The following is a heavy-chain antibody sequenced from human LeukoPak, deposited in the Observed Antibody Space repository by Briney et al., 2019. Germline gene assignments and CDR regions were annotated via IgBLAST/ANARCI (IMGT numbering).Heavy chain of an antibody. CDR2: ISDSGGNT. J-gene: IGHJ1*01. Sequence: ETLSLTCTVSGGSISSYYWSWIRQPPGKGLEWVSAISDSGGNTYYADSVTGRFTISRDNSKNTLYLQMNSLRAEDTAVYYCAKDLHSSSWYNYFQHWGQGTLLTVFS. D-gene: IGHD6-13*01. V-gene: IGHV3-23*01. CDR3: AKDLHSSSWYNYFQH. CDR1: GGSISSYY.